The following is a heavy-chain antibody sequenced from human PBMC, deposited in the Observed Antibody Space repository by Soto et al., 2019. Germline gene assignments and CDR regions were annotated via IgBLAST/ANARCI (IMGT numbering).Heavy chain of an antibody. CDR1: GYTFTSYG. CDR3: ARDLAVAGEGRFGY. V-gene: IGHV1-18*01. J-gene: IGHJ4*02. Sequence: GASVKVSCKASGYTFTSYGISWVRQAPGQGLEWMGWISAYNGNTNYAQKLQGRVTMTTDTSTSTAYMELRSLRSDDTAVYYCARDLAVAGEGRFGYWGQGTLVTVSS. CDR2: ISAYNGNT. D-gene: IGHD6-19*01.